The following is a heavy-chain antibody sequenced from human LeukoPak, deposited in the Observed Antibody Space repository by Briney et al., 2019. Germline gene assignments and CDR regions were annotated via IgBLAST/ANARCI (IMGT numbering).Heavy chain of an antibody. V-gene: IGHV3-21*04. CDR1: GFTFSSYS. Sequence: GGSLRLSCAASGFTFSSYSMNWVRQAPGTGLEWVSHIRSGSDYRSSEDSVKVRFTISRDNAKKSLYLQMNRLRPEATAAYYCSSPNHYYGSGTYDYYFDYWGQGTLLTVSS. J-gene: IGHJ4*02. CDR3: SSPNHYYGSGTYDYYFDY. CDR2: IRSGSDYR. D-gene: IGHD3-10*01.